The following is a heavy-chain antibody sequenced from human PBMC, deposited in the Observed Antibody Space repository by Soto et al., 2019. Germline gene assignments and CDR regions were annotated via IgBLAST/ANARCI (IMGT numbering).Heavy chain of an antibody. CDR2: IYYSGST. J-gene: IGHJ4*02. D-gene: IGHD3-9*01. Sequence: SETLSLTCTVSGGSISSSSYYWGWIRQPPGKGLEWIGSIYYSGSTYYNPSLKSRVTISVDTSKNQFSLKLSSVTAADTAVYYCARSILTGSPDYYWGQGTLVTVSS. CDR1: GGSISSSSYY. CDR3: ARSILTGSPDYY. V-gene: IGHV4-39*01.